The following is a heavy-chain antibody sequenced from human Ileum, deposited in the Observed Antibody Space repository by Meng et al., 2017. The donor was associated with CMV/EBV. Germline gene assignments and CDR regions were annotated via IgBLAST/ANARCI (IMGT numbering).Heavy chain of an antibody. V-gene: IGHV3-53*05. CDR2: IYGGETT. D-gene: IGHD3-3*01. Sequence: GESLKISCAASEFTVSGNYMNWVRQAPGKGLEWVSVIYGGETTYYADSVKGRFTISRDNSKNTLYLQMNSLRAEDTAVYYCARDPFGVADYWGQGTLVTVSS. CDR1: EFTVSGNY. CDR3: ARDPFGVADY. J-gene: IGHJ4*02.